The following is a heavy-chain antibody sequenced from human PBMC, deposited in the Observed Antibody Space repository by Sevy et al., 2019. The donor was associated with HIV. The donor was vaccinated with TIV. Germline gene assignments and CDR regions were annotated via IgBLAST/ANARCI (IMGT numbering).Heavy chain of an antibody. CDR1: GDSFTSHF. D-gene: IGHD3-3*01. Sequence: SETLSLTCAVYGDSFTSHFWNWIRQPPGKGLEWIGEINHSGTINYNPVLKRRVSMSLDISKNQISLKLTSVTAADTAVYYCARGFRRVLWTSQHWFDSWGQGNLVTVSS. V-gene: IGHV4-34*01. CDR2: INHSGTI. J-gene: IGHJ5*01. CDR3: ARGFRRVLWTSQHWFDS.